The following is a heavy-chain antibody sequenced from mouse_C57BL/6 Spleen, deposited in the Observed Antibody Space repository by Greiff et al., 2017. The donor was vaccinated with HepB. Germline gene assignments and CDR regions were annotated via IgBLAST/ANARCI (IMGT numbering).Heavy chain of an antibody. V-gene: IGHV14-4*01. CDR2: IDPENGDT. D-gene: IGHD2-10*01. CDR3: TTAYSGP. J-gene: IGHJ3*01. CDR1: GFNIKDDY. Sequence: VQLKESGAELVRPGASVKLSCTASGFNIKDDYMHWVKQRPEQGLEWIGWIDPENGDTEYASKFQGKATITADTSSNTAYLQLSSLTSEDTAVYYCTTAYSGPWGQGTLVTVSA.